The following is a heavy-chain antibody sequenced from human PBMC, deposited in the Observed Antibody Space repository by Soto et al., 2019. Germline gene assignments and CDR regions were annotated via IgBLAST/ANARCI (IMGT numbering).Heavy chain of an antibody. J-gene: IGHJ4*02. CDR2: ISGSGYNT. CDR1: GFTFTSFT. V-gene: IGHV3-23*01. CDR3: AKSIRTTLSVYDY. Sequence: SLRLSCAASGFTFTSFTMNWVRQAPGKGLEWVSAISGSGYNTYDAVSVRGRFTISRDNSMNMLYLQMNSLRGDDTAVYFCAKSIRTTLSVYDYWGQGALVTVAS. D-gene: IGHD4-17*01.